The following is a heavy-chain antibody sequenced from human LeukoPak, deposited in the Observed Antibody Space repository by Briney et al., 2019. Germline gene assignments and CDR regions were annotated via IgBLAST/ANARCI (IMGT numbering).Heavy chain of an antibody. V-gene: IGHV4-4*07. CDR2: IYTSGST. D-gene: IGHD5-18*01. CDR1: GGSISYFY. J-gene: IGHJ5*02. CDR3: ARVPHRGWIQLWPTQRKNWFDP. Sequence: PSETLSLTCTVSGGSISYFYWSWIRQPAGKGLEWIGRIYTSGSTNYNPSLKSRVTMSVDTSKNQFSLKLSSVTAADTAVYYCARVPHRGWIQLWPTQRKNWFDPWGQGTLVTVSS.